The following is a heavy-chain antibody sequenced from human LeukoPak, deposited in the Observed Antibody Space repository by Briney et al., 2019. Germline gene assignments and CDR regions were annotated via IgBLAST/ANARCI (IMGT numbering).Heavy chain of an antibody. CDR1: GYTFSSYG. D-gene: IGHD2-15*01. CDR2: ISVYNGNT. V-gene: IGHV1-18*01. CDR3: ARKLGYCSGGSCYSCDY. J-gene: IGHJ4*02. Sequence: ASVKVSCKASGYTFSSYGISWVRQAPGQGLEWMGWISVYNGNTNYAQKLQGRVTMTTDTSTSTAYMELRSLRSDDTAVYYCARKLGYCSGGSCYSCDYWGQGTLVTVSS.